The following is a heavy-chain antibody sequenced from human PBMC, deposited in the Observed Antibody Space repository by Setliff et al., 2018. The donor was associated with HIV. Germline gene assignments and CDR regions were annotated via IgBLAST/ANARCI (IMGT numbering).Heavy chain of an antibody. V-gene: IGHV4-59*11. CDR1: GASITGHY. J-gene: IGHJ4*02. Sequence: SETLSLTCTVSGASITGHYWSWIRQSPGRELEWIGYIYSTGSTNYNPSLQSRVSISMDASKNKFSLKVTSVTSADTAVYYCAKGAGFYGDYTFDYWGQGNLVTVSS. CDR2: IYSTGST. D-gene: IGHD4-17*01. CDR3: AKGAGFYGDYTFDY.